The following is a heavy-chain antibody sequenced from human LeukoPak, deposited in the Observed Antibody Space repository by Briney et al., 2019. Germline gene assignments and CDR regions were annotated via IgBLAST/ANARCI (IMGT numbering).Heavy chain of an antibody. CDR2: ISSSSSTI. CDR3: ARDRGFFYDY. D-gene: IGHD2/OR15-2a*01. J-gene: IGHJ4*02. V-gene: IGHV3-48*02. Sequence: GGSLRLSCAASGFTFSSSAMSWVRQAPGKGLEWLSFISSSSSTIYYADSVRGRFAISRDNAKNALYLQMNSLRDEDTAVYYCARDRGFFYDYWGQGTLVTVSS. CDR1: GFTFSSSA.